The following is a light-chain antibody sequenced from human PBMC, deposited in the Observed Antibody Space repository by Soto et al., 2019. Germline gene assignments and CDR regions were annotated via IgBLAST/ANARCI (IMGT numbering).Light chain of an antibody. V-gene: IGLV1-51*02. CDR1: SSNIGNNY. CDR3: GTWDDSLSVWV. CDR2: EDN. J-gene: IGLJ3*02. Sequence: QSVLTQPPSVSAAPGQTVTIACSGSSSNIGNNYVSWYQLLPGTAPKLLIYEDNKRPSGTPDRCSGSKSGTLATLGITGLQAGDEADYYCGTWDDSLSVWVFGGGTKLTVL.